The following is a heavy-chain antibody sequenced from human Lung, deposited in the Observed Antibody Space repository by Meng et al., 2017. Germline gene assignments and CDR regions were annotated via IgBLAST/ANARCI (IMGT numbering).Heavy chain of an antibody. CDR3: ATGAAAADH. CDR2: IKSNSDGGTT. V-gene: IGHV3-15*01. Sequence: VMLVESGGGLVKPGGSLRLSCVASGFSFTDAWMSWVRQAPGKGLEWVGRIKSNSDGGTTDYAAPVKGRFTISRDDSKNTLYLQMNSLITEDTAVYFCATGAAAADHWGQGTLVTVSS. D-gene: IGHD6-13*01. CDR1: GFSFTDAW. J-gene: IGHJ4*02.